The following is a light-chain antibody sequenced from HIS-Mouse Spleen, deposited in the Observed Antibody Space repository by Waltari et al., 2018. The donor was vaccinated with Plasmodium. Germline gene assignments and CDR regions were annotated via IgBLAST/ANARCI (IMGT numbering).Light chain of an antibody. CDR2: KDS. V-gene: IGLV3-27*01. Sequence: SYELTQPSSVSVSPGQTARITCSGDVLAQKSARWFQQKPGQAPVLVIYKDSERPSGIPERFSGSSSGTTVTLTISGAQVEDEADYYCYSAADNNLVFGGGTKLTVL. CDR3: YSAADNNLV. J-gene: IGLJ3*02. CDR1: VLAQKS.